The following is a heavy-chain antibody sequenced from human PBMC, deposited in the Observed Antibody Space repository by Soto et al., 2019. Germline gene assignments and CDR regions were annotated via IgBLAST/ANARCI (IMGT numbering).Heavy chain of an antibody. CDR2: IKQDGSEK. Sequence: GGSLRLSCAASGFTFSSYWMSWVRQAPGKGLEWVANIKQDGSEKYYVDSVKGRFTISRDNAKNSLYLQMNSLRAEDTAVYYCASGLGPAAMPYYYYMDVWGKGTTVTVSS. V-gene: IGHV3-7*01. CDR3: ASGLGPAAMPYYYYMDV. J-gene: IGHJ6*03. CDR1: GFTFSSYW. D-gene: IGHD2-2*01.